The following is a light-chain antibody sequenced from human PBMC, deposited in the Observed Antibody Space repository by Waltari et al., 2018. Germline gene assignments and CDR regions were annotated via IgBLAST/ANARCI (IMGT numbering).Light chain of an antibody. CDR1: QNINKY. CDR3: QQASITPLT. J-gene: IGKJ4*01. CDR2: AAS. V-gene: IGKV1-39*01. Sequence: DIQMNQSPSSPSASVGDRVTITCRASQNINKYLHWYQQKPGKAPKLLIYAASSLQSGVPSRFSGGGSGTDFTLTITSLQPGDFATYYCQQASITPLTFGGGTKVGI.